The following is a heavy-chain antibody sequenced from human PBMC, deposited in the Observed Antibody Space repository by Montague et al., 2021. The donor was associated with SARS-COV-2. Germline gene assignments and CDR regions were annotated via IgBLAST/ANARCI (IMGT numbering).Heavy chain of an antibody. V-gene: IGHV4-39*07. CDR1: GGAISSSSYY. D-gene: IGHD3-22*01. Sequence: SETLSLTCTVSGGAISSSSYYWGWIRQPPGRGQEWIGSIYYSGSTYYNPSLKSRVTISVDTSKNQFSLKLSSVTAADTAVYYCARDTRITMLVVVNRYGVDVWGQGTTVTVSS. CDR3: ARDTRITMLVVVNRYGVDV. CDR2: IYYSGST. J-gene: IGHJ6*02.